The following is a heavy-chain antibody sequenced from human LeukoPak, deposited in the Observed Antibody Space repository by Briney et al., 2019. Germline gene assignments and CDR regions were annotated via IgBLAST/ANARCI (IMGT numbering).Heavy chain of an antibody. Sequence: SQTLSLTCAISGDSVSSNSAAWNWIRQSPSRGLEWLGRTYYRSNLYNDYAVSVKSRITINTDTSKNQFSLQLNSVTPEDTAVYYCARDLVVAAPPYYYYGMDVWGQGTTVTVSS. CDR2: TYYRSNLYN. D-gene: IGHD6-25*01. CDR1: GDSVSSNSAA. CDR3: ARDLVVAAPPYYYYGMDV. J-gene: IGHJ6*02. V-gene: IGHV6-1*01.